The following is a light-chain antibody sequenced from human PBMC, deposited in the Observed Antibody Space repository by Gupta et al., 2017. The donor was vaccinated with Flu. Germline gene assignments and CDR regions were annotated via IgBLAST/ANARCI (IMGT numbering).Light chain of an antibody. CDR3: LQYDNWPPT. CDR1: QSISIN. Sequence: GERATLSCRASQSISINLAWYQEKPGRAPRLLIFDASTRATGIAARFSGSGSGTEFTLTISSLQSEDFAVYYCLQYDNWPPTFGQGTKVEI. J-gene: IGKJ1*01. V-gene: IGKV3-15*01. CDR2: DAS.